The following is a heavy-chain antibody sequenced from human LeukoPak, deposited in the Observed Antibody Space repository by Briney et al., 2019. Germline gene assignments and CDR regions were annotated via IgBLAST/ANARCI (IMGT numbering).Heavy chain of an antibody. Sequence: GGSLRLSCTASGLTFITFGMTWVRQAPGKGLEWVSAISGSAVSTFYADSVKGRFTISRDNSKNTLYLQMNSLRAEDTAVYYCAVWGSYRSAFDYWGQGTLVTVSS. J-gene: IGHJ4*02. CDR3: AVWGSYRSAFDY. CDR1: GLTFITFG. CDR2: ISGSAVST. D-gene: IGHD3-16*02. V-gene: IGHV3-23*01.